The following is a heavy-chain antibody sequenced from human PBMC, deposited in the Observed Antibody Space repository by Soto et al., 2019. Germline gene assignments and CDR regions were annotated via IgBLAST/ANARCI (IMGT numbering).Heavy chain of an antibody. CDR1: GGSISSGDYY. D-gene: IGHD4-4*01. Sequence: PSETLSLTCTVSGGSISSGDYYWSWIRQPPGKGLEWIGYIYYSGSTYYNPSLKSRVTISVDTSKNQFSLKLSSVTAADTAVYYCARVRTTVTKSEAGADKYYFDYWGQGTLVTVSS. CDR2: IYYSGST. V-gene: IGHV4-30-4*01. CDR3: ARVRTTVTKSEAGADKYYFDY. J-gene: IGHJ4*02.